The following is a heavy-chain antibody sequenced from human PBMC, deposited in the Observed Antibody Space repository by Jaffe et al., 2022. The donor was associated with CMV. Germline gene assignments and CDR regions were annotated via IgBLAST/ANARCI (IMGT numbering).Heavy chain of an antibody. D-gene: IGHD2-21*01. CDR3: ARQVSPGDYYYYYMDV. CDR2: IYYSGST. Sequence: QVQLQESGPGLVKPSETLSLTCTVSGGSISSYFWTWIRQPPGKGLEWIGYIYYSGSTNYNPSLKSRVTISVDTSKNQFSLKLSSVTAADTAVYYCARQVSPGDYYYYYMDVWGKGTTVTVSS. V-gene: IGHV4-59*08. J-gene: IGHJ6*03. CDR1: GGSISSYF.